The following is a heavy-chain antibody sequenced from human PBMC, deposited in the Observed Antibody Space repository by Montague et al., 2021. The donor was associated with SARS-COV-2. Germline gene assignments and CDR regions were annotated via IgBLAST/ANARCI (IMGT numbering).Heavy chain of an antibody. CDR3: ARGRDGYYHRSALFDY. Sequence: SETLSLPCTVSGGSISSYYWSWIRQPPGKGLEWIGYIYYSGSTNYNPSLKSRVTISVDTSKNQFSLKLTSVTAADTAVYYCARGRDGYYHRSALFDYWGQGTLVTVSS. V-gene: IGHV4-59*01. J-gene: IGHJ4*02. D-gene: IGHD3-22*01. CDR2: IYYSGST. CDR1: GGSISSYY.